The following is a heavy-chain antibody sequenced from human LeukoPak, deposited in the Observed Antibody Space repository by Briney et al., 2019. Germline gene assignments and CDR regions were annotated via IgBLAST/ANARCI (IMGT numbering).Heavy chain of an antibody. J-gene: IGHJ4*02. D-gene: IGHD4-17*01. Sequence: SETLSLTCTVSGGSISSYFWSWIRQPPGKGLEWIGYIYSTGSTNYNPSLRGRVTISVDTPKNQFSLQLNSVTPEDTAVYYCAREDYGDYGPKVDYWGQGTLVTVSS. CDR3: AREDYGDYGPKVDY. CDR1: GGSISSYF. CDR2: IYSTGST. V-gene: IGHV4-59*12.